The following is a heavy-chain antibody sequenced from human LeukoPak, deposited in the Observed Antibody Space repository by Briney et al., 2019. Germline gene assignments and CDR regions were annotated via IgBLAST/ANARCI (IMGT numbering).Heavy chain of an antibody. V-gene: IGHV1-2*02. CDR3: ARDLGHTAVVVITAIDY. D-gene: IGHD3-22*01. J-gene: IGHJ4*02. Sequence: GASVKVSCKSSGYTFTGYYMHWVRPAPGQGLEWMGWINPNSGGTNYAQKFQGRVTMTRDTSISTAYMELSRLRADDTAVYYCARDLGHTAVVVITAIDYWGQGTLVTVSS. CDR1: GYTFTGYY. CDR2: INPNSGGT.